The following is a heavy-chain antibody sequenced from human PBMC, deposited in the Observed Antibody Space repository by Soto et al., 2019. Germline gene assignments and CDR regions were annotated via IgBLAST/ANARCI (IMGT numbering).Heavy chain of an antibody. Sequence: EVQLVQSGAELKKPGESLQISCKGVGYRLDDAWIGWVRQMPGKGLEWMGIIKPGGSDLRYSPSFRGHVTISSDAAVNTAYLQCDSLKASDSAIYYCARQISSVGDFWGQGTLVTVSS. CDR2: IKPGGSDL. CDR1: GYRLDDAW. V-gene: IGHV5-51*01. J-gene: IGHJ4*02. CDR3: ARQISSVGDF. D-gene: IGHD3-3*02.